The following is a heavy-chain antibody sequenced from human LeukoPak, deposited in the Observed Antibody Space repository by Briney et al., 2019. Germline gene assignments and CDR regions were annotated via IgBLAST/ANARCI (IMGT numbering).Heavy chain of an antibody. CDR1: GYAVSDYF. Sequence: GASVKVSCKASGYAVSDYFIHWVRQAPAQGLEWMGRINPNSGVTEYAQNFQGRVTMTRDTSISVTYMELNRLTPDDTAVYYCARDLSSTANWELDYWGQGTLVTVSS. V-gene: IGHV1-2*06. CDR3: ARDLSSTANWELDY. D-gene: IGHD7-27*01. J-gene: IGHJ4*02. CDR2: INPNSGVT.